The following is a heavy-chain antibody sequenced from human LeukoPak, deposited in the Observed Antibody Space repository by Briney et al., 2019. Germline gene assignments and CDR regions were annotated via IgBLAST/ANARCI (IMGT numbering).Heavy chain of an antibody. D-gene: IGHD3-16*02. CDR3: ARYAITFGGVIDHFDY. J-gene: IGHJ4*02. CDR1: GFTFSSYS. Sequence: PGGSLRLSCAASGFTFSSYSMNWVRQAPGKGLEWVSYIGISSSTIDYADSVKGRFTFSRDNANNSLYLQMNSLRAEDTSVYYCARYAITFGGVIDHFDYWGQGTLVTVSS. V-gene: IGHV3-48*04. CDR2: IGISSSTI.